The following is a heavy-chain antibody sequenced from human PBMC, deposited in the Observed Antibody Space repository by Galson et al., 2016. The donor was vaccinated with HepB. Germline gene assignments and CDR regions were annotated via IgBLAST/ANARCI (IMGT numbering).Heavy chain of an antibody. CDR1: GGSINAGGYY. CDR3: ARERNYGNYPYNYGLDV. D-gene: IGHD1-7*01. CDR2: IFYTGHT. V-gene: IGHV4-31*03. J-gene: IGHJ6*02. Sequence: TLSLTCTVSGGSINAGGYYWTWIRQHPGKGLEWLGFIFYTGHTYYNPALKSRLNISVDSSKNQFSLSLSSVTAADTAVYFCARERNYGNYPYNYGLDVWGHGTSVTVSS.